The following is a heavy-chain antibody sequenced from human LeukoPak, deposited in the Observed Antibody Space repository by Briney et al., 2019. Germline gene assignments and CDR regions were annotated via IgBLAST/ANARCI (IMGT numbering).Heavy chain of an antibody. CDR3: VRYVVYGSGIYYFDY. J-gene: IGHJ4*02. V-gene: IGHV4-4*08. Sequence: PSETLSLTCTVSRGSISSEYWSWIRQPPGKGLEWIGYIYNSGSTYYNPSLKSRVTISVDTSKNQFSLKLSSVTAADTAVIYCVRYVVYGSGIYYFDYWGQGTLVTVSS. CDR2: IYNSGST. CDR1: RGSISSEY. D-gene: IGHD3-10*01.